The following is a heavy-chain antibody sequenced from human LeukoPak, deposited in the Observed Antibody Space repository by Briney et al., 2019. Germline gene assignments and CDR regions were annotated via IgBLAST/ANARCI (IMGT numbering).Heavy chain of an antibody. CDR2: ISSSTSTI. D-gene: IGHD2-2*01. Sequence: GGSLRLSCAASGFIFSSYSMNWVRQAPGKGLEWVSYISSSTSTIYYADSVKGRFTISRDNAKNSLYLQMNSLRAEDTAVYYCATLSRPFDYWGQGTLVTASS. CDR1: GFIFSSYS. V-gene: IGHV3-48*01. CDR3: ATLSRPFDY. J-gene: IGHJ4*02.